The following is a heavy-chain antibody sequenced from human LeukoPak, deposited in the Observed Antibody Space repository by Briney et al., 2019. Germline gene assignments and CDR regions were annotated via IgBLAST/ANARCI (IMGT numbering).Heavy chain of an antibody. CDR2: IYPGDSDT. Sequence: GESLKISCKGSGYSFTSYWIGWVRQMPGKGLEWMGIIYPGDSDTRYSPSFQGQVTISADKSISTAYLRWSSLKASDTAMYYCAIPAGRSRDGYNFEYDWFDPWGQGTLVTVSS. J-gene: IGHJ5*02. CDR3: AIPAGRSRDGYNFEYDWFDP. V-gene: IGHV5-51*01. D-gene: IGHD5-24*01. CDR1: GYSFTSYW.